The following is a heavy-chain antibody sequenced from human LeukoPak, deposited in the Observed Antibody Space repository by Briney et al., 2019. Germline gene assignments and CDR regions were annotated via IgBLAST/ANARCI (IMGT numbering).Heavy chain of an antibody. CDR3: ARNADIAVASVHFDY. CDR2: VYYSGST. J-gene: IGHJ4*02. CDR1: GGSISSSSYY. Sequence: SETLSLTCTVSGGSISSSSYYWGWVRQPPGKGLEWIGSVYYSGSTYYNPSLKSRVTISVDTSKNQFSLKLSSVTAADTAVYYCARNADIAVASVHFDYWGQGTLVTVSS. D-gene: IGHD6-19*01. V-gene: IGHV4-39*01.